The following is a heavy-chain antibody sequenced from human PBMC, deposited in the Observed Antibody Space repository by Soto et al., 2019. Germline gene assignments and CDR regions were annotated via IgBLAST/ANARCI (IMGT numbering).Heavy chain of an antibody. CDR1: GFTFTSSA. V-gene: IGHV1-58*01. J-gene: IGHJ4*02. Sequence: SVKVSCKASGFTFTSSAFQWVRQARGQRLEWIGWIAAGSGYTNYAQRFQDRVTLTRDMSTATTYMELSRLTSEDTAIYYCAADATAWQQMVPSDYWGQGTLVTSPQ. D-gene: IGHD2-8*01. CDR2: IAAGSGYT. CDR3: AADATAWQQMVPSDY.